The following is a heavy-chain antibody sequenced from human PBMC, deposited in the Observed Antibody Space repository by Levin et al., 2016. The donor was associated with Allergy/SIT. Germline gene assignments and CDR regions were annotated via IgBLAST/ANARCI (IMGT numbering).Heavy chain of an antibody. V-gene: IGHV1-18*01. J-gene: IGHJ4*02. Sequence: WVRQAPGQGLEWMGWISAYNGNTNYAQKLQGRVTMTTDTSTSTAYMELRSLRSDDTAVYYCARDKYRGRSLIAAADPYYFDYWGQGTLVTVSS. CDR2: ISAYNGNT. D-gene: IGHD6-13*01. CDR3: ARDKYRGRSLIAAADPYYFDY.